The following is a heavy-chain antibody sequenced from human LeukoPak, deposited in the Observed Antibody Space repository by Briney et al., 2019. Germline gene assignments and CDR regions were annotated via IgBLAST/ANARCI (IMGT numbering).Heavy chain of an antibody. V-gene: IGHV3-74*01. Sequence: TGGSLRLSCAASGFTFSRYWMHWVRQAPGRGLVWVSRINSDGSSTNYADSVKGRFTISRDNSKNTLYLQMNSLRAEDTAVYYCARDVGFGRYGMDVWGQGTTVTVSS. CDR2: INSDGSST. CDR1: GFTFSRYW. J-gene: IGHJ6*02. CDR3: ARDVGFGRYGMDV. D-gene: IGHD3-10*01.